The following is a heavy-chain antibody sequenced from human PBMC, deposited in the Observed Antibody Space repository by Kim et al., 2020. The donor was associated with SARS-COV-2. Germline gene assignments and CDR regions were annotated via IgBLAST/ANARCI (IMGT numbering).Heavy chain of an antibody. CDR2: INPSGGST. CDR1: GYTFTSYY. D-gene: IGHD3-10*01. CDR3: ARDMDVRRGASHPMYYFDY. Sequence: ASVKVSCKASGYTFTSYYMHWVRQAPGQGLEWMGIINPSGGSTSYAQKFQGRVTMTRDTSTSTVYMELSSLRSEDTAVYYCARDMDVRRGASHPMYYFDYWGQGTLVTVSS. V-gene: IGHV1-46*01. J-gene: IGHJ4*02.